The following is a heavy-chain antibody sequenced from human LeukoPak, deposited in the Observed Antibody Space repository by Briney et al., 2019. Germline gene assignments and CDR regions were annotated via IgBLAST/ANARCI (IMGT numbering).Heavy chain of an antibody. D-gene: IGHD6-19*01. J-gene: IGHJ4*02. Sequence: ASVKVSCKASGYTFTSSYIHWVRQAPGQGLEWMGIINPSGGSTSYGQKFQGRVTITADKSTSTAYMELSSLRSEDTAVYYCARVPSGGYSSGWYDYWGQGTLVTVSS. V-gene: IGHV1-46*01. CDR2: INPSGGST. CDR1: GYTFTSSY. CDR3: ARVPSGGYSSGWYDY.